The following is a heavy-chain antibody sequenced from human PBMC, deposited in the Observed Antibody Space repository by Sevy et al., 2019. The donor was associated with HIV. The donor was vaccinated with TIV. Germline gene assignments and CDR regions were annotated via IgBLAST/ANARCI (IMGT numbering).Heavy chain of an antibody. CDR2: MTHSGNT. J-gene: IGHJ3*02. D-gene: IGHD3-10*01. V-gene: IGHV4-34*01. CDR3: ARGNDVFGTFDI. CDR1: GGSFSGYS. Sequence: SESLSLNCAVYGGSFSGYSWSWIRQSPEKGLEWIGEMTHSGNTNYISSLKSRVTISKHTSKSEFSLKLSSVSAADTAVYYCARGNDVFGTFDIWGQGTGVTVSS.